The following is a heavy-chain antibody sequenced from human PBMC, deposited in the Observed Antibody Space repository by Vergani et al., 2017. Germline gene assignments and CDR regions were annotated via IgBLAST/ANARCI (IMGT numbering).Heavy chain of an antibody. CDR3: ARDFGYYYYYGMDV. V-gene: IGHV4-61*02. Sequence: QVQLQESGPGLVKPSQTLSLTCTVSGGSISSGSYYWSWIRQPAGKGLEWIGRIYTSGSTNYNPSLNSRVTISVDTSKNQFSLKLSSVTAADTAVYYCARDFGYYYYYGMDVWGQGTTVTVSS. J-gene: IGHJ6*02. D-gene: IGHD3-10*01. CDR2: IYTSGST. CDR1: GGSISSGSYY.